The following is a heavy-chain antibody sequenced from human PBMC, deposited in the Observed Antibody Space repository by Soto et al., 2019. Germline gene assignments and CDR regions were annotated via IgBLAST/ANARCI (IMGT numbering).Heavy chain of an antibody. V-gene: IGHV4-30-4*01. D-gene: IGHD3-16*02. CDR3: AGLQSMRLSGLDP. CDR1: GGSISSGDYY. CDR2: IYYSGST. Sequence: PSETLSLTCTVSGGSISSGDYYWSWIHQPPGKGLEWTGYIYYSGSTYYNPSLKSRVTISVDTSKNQFSLKVSSVTAADTAVYYCAGLQSMRLSGLDPWGQGTLVTVSS. J-gene: IGHJ5*02.